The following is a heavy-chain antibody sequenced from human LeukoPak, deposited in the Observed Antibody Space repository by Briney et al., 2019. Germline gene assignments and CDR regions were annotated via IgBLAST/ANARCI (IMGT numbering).Heavy chain of an antibody. CDR2: TYTGGNS. CDR3: AREDSSGGAFDI. CDR1: GFTVSSIH. J-gene: IGHJ3*02. D-gene: IGHD3-22*01. V-gene: IGHV3-53*01. Sequence: GGSLGLSCAASGFTVSSIHMVWVRQAPGKGLEWVSVTYTGGNSYYADSVKGRFIISRDISKNTLYLQMNSLRAEDSALYYCAREDSSGGAFDIWGQGTMVTVSS.